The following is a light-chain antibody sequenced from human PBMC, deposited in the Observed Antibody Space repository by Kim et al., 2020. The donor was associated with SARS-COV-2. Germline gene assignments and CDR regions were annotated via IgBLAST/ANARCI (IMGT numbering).Light chain of an antibody. CDR1: QSLVYSDGNTY. CDR2: KVS. Sequence: DVVMTQSPLSLPVTLGQPASISCRSSQSLVYSDGNTYLNWFQQRPGQSPRRLIYKVSNRDSGVPDRFSGSGSGTDFTLKISRVGAEDVGVYYCMQGTHWPPLYTFGQGTKLEI. CDR3: MQGTHWPPLYT. V-gene: IGKV2-30*01. J-gene: IGKJ2*01.